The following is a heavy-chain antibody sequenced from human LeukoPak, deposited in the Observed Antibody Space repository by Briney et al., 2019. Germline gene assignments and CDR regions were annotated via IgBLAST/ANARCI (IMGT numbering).Heavy chain of an antibody. D-gene: IGHD4-17*01. V-gene: IGHV3-20*04. CDR3: ARAPMTTVTTIDY. Sequence: GGSLRLSCAASVFTFDDFGMSWVRQGPGKGLEWVSGINWNGGSTGYADSVKGRFTISRDNAKKSLYLQMNSLRAEDTALYYCARAPMTTVTTIDYWGQGTLVTVSS. J-gene: IGHJ4*02. CDR1: VFTFDDFG. CDR2: INWNGGST.